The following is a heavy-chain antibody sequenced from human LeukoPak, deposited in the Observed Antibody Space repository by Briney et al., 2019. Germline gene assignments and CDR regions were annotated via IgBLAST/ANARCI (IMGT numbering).Heavy chain of an antibody. D-gene: IGHD2-15*01. Sequence: GGSLRLSCAASGFSFSSYAMSWVRQAPGKGLEWVSAISGSGGYTYYADSVKGRFTISRDNSKNTLYLQMNSLRAEDTAVYYCANGYRSGGSCYYYYMDVWGKGTTVAVSS. CDR1: GFSFSSYA. CDR3: ANGYRSGGSCYYYYMDV. CDR2: ISGSGGYT. V-gene: IGHV3-23*01. J-gene: IGHJ6*03.